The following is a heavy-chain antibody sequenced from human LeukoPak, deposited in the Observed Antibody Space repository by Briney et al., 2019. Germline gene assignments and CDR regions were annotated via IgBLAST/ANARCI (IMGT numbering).Heavy chain of an antibody. CDR1: GFTFSSYW. V-gene: IGHV3-7*03. J-gene: IGHJ6*02. CDR3: ARGGGLDV. D-gene: IGHD3-16*01. Sequence: GGSLRLSCAASGFTFSSYWMNWARQAPGEWLEWVASIKHNGNVNYYVDSVKGRFTISRDNAKNSLYLQMSNLRAEDTAVYFCARGGGLDVWGQGATVTVSS. CDR2: IKHNGNVN.